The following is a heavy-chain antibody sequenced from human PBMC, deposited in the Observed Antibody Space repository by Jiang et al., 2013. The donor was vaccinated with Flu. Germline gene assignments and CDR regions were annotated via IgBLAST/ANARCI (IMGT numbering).Heavy chain of an antibody. J-gene: IGHJ4*02. D-gene: IGHD1-14*01. CDR2: ISNSGNTI. V-gene: IGHV3-48*03. CDR3: ARVMQPRTPFDF. Sequence: VQLVESGGGLVQPGGSLRLSCAASGFTFSLFEFHWVRQAPGKGLEWVSYISNSGNTIYYADSVKGRFTISRDNAKNFVSLQMNSLRVADTAVYYCARVMQPRTPFDFWGQGTLVTVSS. CDR1: GFTFSLFE.